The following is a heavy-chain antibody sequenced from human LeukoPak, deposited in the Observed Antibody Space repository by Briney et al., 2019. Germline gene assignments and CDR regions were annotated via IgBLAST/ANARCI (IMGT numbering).Heavy chain of an antibody. D-gene: IGHD3-9*01. Sequence: GASVTVSFKASVYTFTDYYIHWVRQAPGKGLEWMGWINLNSGDTYYAQNFQDRVTMTGDTSISTAYLELSSLRSDDTAVFYCARSYFDVLTNYYMWLAPWGQGTLVTVSS. CDR2: INLNSGDT. J-gene: IGHJ5*02. CDR3: ARSYFDVLTNYYMWLAP. V-gene: IGHV1-2*02. CDR1: VYTFTDYY.